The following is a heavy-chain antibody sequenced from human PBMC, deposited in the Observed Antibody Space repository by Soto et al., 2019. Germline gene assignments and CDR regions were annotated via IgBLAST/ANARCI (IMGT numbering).Heavy chain of an antibody. V-gene: IGHV1-3*01. D-gene: IGHD2-21*02. Sequence: ASVKVSCKASGYTFTSYAMHWVRQAPGQRLEWMGWINAGNGNTKYSQKFQGRVTITRDTSASTAYMELSSLRSEDTAVYYCARSIVVVTPLDFWGQGTPVPVSS. CDR2: INAGNGNT. CDR1: GYTFTSYA. CDR3: ARSIVVVTPLDF. J-gene: IGHJ4*02.